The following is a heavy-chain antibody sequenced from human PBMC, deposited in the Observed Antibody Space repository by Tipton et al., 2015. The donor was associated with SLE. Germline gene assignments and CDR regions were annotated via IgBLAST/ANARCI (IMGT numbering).Heavy chain of an antibody. CDR3: AGTNYDVLTGYHRVDTFDI. CDR2: IYTSGST. V-gene: IGHV4-4*07. J-gene: IGHJ3*02. Sequence: TLSLTCTVSGGSISSYYWSWIRQPAGKGLEWIGCIYTSGSTNYNPSLKSRVTISVDTSKNQFSLELSSVTAADTAVYYCAGTNYDVLTGYHRVDTFDIWGQGTMVTVSS. D-gene: IGHD3-9*01. CDR1: GGSISSYY.